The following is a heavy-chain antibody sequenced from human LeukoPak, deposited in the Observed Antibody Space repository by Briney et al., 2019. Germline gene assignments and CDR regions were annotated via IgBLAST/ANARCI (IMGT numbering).Heavy chain of an antibody. Sequence: SETLSLTCTVSGXSIGSYFWSWIRQPPGEGLEWIGYVYHSGSTNYNPSLKSRVTISLDTSKTQFSLRLSSVTAADTAVYYCASQLGGTTFHWGQGALVTVSS. CDR1: GXSIGSYF. CDR3: ASQLGGTTFH. D-gene: IGHD1-1*01. CDR2: VYHSGST. V-gene: IGHV4-59*01. J-gene: IGHJ4*02.